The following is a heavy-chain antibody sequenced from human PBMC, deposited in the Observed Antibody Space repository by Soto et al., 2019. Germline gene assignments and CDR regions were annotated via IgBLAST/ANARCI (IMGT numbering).Heavy chain of an antibody. CDR2: INHSGST. Sequence: PSETLSLTCAVSGGSFSGYYWSWIRQPPGKGLEWIGEINHSGSTNYNPSLKSRFTISVDTSKNQFSLKLSPVTAADTAVYYCAGAREVAKNLFDTWGRETLV. D-gene: IGHD5-12*01. CDR1: GGSFSGYY. CDR3: AGAREVAKNLFDT. V-gene: IGHV4-34*01. J-gene: IGHJ5*02.